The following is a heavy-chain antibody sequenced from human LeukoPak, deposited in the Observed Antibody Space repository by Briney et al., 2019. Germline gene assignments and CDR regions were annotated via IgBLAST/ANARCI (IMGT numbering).Heavy chain of an antibody. J-gene: IGHJ3*02. CDR3: ARDPTILLRISDAFDI. CDR2: ISAYNGNT. CDR1: GYTFTSYG. V-gene: IGHV1-18*01. Sequence: ASVKVSCKASGYTFTSYGISWVRQAPGQGLEWMGWISAYNGNTNYAQKLQGRVTVTTDTSTSTAYMELRSLRSDDTAVYYCARDPTILLRISDAFDIWGQGTMVTVSS. D-gene: IGHD2-15*01.